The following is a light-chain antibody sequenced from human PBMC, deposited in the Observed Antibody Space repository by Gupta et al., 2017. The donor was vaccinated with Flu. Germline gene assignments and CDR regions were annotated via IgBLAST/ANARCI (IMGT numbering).Light chain of an antibody. V-gene: IGKV3-11*01. CDR3: QQRSLWPQT. Sequence: EIVLTQSPATLSLSPGERATLSCRASQNVDRFVAWYQQRPGQAPRLLIYDAFSRATDIPARFSGSGSGTDFTLTISSLEPEDFAVYYCQQRSLWPQTFGQGTKMEI. CDR1: QNVDRF. J-gene: IGKJ2*01. CDR2: DAF.